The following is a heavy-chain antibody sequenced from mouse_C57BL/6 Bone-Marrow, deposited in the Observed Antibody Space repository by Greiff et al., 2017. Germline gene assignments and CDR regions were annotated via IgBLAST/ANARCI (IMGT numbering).Heavy chain of an antibody. D-gene: IGHD2-3*01. CDR1: GFNIKDDS. CDR3: SSVDGNYFDF. J-gene: IGHJ2*01. Sequence: EVQLQQSGAELVRPGASVKLSCTASGFNIKDDSIHWVKQRPEQGLEWIGWIDPEIGDTEYASKFQGQATITSDTSSNTAYLQLSSLTSEDTAVYYCSSVDGNYFDFWGQGTPLTVAS. V-gene: IGHV14-4*01. CDR2: IDPEIGDT.